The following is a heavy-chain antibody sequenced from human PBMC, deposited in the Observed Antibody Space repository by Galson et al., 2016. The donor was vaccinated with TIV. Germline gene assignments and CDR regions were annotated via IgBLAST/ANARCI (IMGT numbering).Heavy chain of an antibody. CDR1: GGTFSSYV. CDR2: IIPLFRTT. D-gene: IGHD5-18*01. CDR3: ASDRNTAFDTYHQYYGMDV. J-gene: IGHJ6*02. V-gene: IGHV1-69*13. Sequence: SVKDSCKASGGTFSSYVFNWVRLAPGQGLEWMGGIIPLFRTTNYAPKFQGRVTITADESTNTAYMELNSLKYGDTAVYYCASDRNTAFDTYHQYYGMDVWGQGTTVTVSS.